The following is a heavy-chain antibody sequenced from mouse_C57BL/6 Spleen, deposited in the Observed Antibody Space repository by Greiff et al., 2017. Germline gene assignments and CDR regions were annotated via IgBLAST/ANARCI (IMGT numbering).Heavy chain of an antibody. CDR1: GFTFSSYG. CDR3: ARDGNWYFDV. D-gene: IGHD2-3*01. J-gene: IGHJ1*03. Sequence: EVQRVESGGDLVKPGGSLKLSCAASGFTFSSYGMSWVRQTPDKRLEWVATISSGGSYTYYPDSVKGRFTISRDNAKNTLYLQMSSLKSEDTAMYYCARDGNWYFDVWGTGTTVTVSS. CDR2: ISSGGSYT. V-gene: IGHV5-6*01.